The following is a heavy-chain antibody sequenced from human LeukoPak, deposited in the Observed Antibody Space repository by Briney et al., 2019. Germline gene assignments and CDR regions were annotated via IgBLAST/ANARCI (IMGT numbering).Heavy chain of an antibody. CDR3: ARGGAIVGATLVY. V-gene: IGHV1-69*13. CDR2: IIPIFGTA. Sequence: ASVKVSCKASGGTFSSYAISWVRQAPGQGLEWMGGIIPIFGTANYAQKFQGRVTITADESTSTAYMELSSLRSEDTAVYYCARGGAIVGATLVYWGQGTLVTVSS. CDR1: GGTFSSYA. J-gene: IGHJ4*02. D-gene: IGHD1-26*01.